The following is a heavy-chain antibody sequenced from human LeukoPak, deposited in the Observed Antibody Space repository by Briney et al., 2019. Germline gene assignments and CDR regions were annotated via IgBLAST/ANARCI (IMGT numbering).Heavy chain of an antibody. J-gene: IGHJ5*02. CDR1: GDTFSSHT. V-gene: IGHV1-69*02. Sequence: GASVKVSCKASGDTFSSHTINWVRQAPGQGLEWMGRIIPFIGVTKYAQKFQARVTITADKSTSTAYMELSKDTAVYYCARGYCTSTTCYMYNWLDPWGQGTLVTVSS. CDR2: IIPFIGVT. D-gene: IGHD2-2*02. CDR3: ARGYCTSTTCYMYNWLDP.